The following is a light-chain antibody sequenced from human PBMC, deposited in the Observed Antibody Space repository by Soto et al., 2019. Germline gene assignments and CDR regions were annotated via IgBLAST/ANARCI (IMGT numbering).Light chain of an antibody. CDR3: LLSYSGSQWV. Sequence: QAVVTQEPSLTVSPGGTVTLTCGSSTGAVTSGHYPYWFQQKPGQAPRILIYDTSNKHSWTPARFSGSLLGGKAALTLSGAQPEDEAEYYCLLSYSGSQWVFGGGTKLTVL. CDR2: DTS. J-gene: IGLJ3*02. V-gene: IGLV7-46*01. CDR1: TGAVTSGHY.